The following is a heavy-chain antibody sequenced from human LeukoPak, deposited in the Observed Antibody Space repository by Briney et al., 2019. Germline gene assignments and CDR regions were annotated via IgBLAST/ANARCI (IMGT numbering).Heavy chain of an antibody. V-gene: IGHV3-23*01. D-gene: IGHD3-16*02. CDR1: GFTFSSYA. CDR3: AKDIQLST. CDR2: ITGSGGST. J-gene: IGHJ3*01. Sequence: GGSLRFSCAASGFTFSSYAMSWVRQAPGRGLEWVSAITGSGGSTYYADSVKGRFTISRDNSKNTLSLQMNSLRVEDTAIYYCAKDIQLSTWGLGTMVTVSS.